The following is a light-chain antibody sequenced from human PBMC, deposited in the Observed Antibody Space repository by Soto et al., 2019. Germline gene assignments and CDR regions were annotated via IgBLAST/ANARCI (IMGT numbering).Light chain of an antibody. J-gene: IGKJ1*01. CDR3: QQYNSYLWT. CDR1: QSISSW. Sequence: DIQMTQSPSTLSASVGDRVTITCRASQSISSWLAWYQQKPGKAPKLLIYDASSLESGVPSRFTGSGSGTEFTLTISSLQPDDFATYYCQQYNSYLWTFRQGTKVDIX. CDR2: DAS. V-gene: IGKV1-5*01.